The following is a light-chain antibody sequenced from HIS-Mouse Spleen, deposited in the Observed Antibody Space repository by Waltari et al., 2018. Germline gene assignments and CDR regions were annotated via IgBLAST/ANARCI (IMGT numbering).Light chain of an antibody. CDR2: DDS. CDR3: QVWDSSSDHVV. Sequence: SYVLTQPPSVSVAPGKTARITCGGNNIGSKSVHWYQQKPGQAPVLVVYDDSDRPSGTPERFSGSNARNTATLTISRVEAGDEADYYGQVWDSSSDHVVFGGGTKLTVL. CDR1: NIGSKS. J-gene: IGLJ2*01. V-gene: IGLV3-21*03.